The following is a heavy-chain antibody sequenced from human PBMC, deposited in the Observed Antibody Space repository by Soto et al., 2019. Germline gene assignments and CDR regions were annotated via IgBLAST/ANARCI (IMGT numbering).Heavy chain of an antibody. CDR2: IYYSGST. J-gene: IGHJ4*02. CDR3: ARGRPPYSSSWYPGYFDY. CDR1: GGSISSGDYY. Sequence: SETLSLTCTVSGGSISSGDYYWSWIRQPPGKGLEWIGYIYYSGSTYYNPSLKSRVTISVDTSKNQFSLKLSSVTAADTAVYYCARGRPPYSSSWYPGYFDYWGQGTLVTVPS. D-gene: IGHD6-13*01. V-gene: IGHV4-30-4*01.